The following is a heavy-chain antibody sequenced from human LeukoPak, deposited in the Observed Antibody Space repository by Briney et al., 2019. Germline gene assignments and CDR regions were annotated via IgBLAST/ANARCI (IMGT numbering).Heavy chain of an antibody. CDR2: ISSSSSTI. Sequence: GGSLRLSCAASGFTFRSYSMNWVRQAPGEGLEWVSYISSSSSTIYYADSVKGRFTISRDNAKNSLYLQMNSLRDEDTAVYYCARVMPLNYGDYKRGAFDIWGQGTMVTVSS. D-gene: IGHD4-17*01. V-gene: IGHV3-48*02. CDR3: ARVMPLNYGDYKRGAFDI. J-gene: IGHJ3*02. CDR1: GFTFRSYS.